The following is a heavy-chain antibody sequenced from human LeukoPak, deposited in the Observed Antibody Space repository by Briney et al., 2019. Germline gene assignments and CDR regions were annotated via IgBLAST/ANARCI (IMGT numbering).Heavy chain of an antibody. V-gene: IGHV4-59*01. D-gene: IGHD5-18*01. CDR2: IYYTGTT. J-gene: IGHJ4*02. CDR1: NGSISSFY. Sequence: PSETLSLTCTVSNGSISSFYWTWFRQPPGKGLEWIGYIYYTGTTDYNPSLKSRVTISVDTSKNQFSLKLSSVTAADTAVYYCARGYGRYFDYWGQGTLVTVSS. CDR3: ARGYGRYFDY.